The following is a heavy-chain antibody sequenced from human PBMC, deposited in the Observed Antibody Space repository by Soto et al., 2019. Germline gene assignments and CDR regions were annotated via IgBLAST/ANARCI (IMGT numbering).Heavy chain of an antibody. V-gene: IGHV3-23*01. CDR1: GFTFSSFA. CDR2: ISGSGGST. Sequence: GGSLRLSCAASGFTFSSFAMSWVRQAPGKGLDWVSAISGSGGSTYSADSVKGRFTISRDNSKNTLYLQMSSLRAEDTAVYYCASGFSARKGSPPDFWGQGSLVTVSS. CDR3: ASGFSARKGSPPDF. D-gene: IGHD6-6*01. J-gene: IGHJ4*02.